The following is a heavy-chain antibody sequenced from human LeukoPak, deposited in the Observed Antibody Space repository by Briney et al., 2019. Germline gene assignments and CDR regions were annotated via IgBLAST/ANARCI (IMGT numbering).Heavy chain of an antibody. CDR2: IYYTGST. V-gene: IGHV4-59*12. D-gene: IGHD6-19*01. CDR1: GGSIGTNY. J-gene: IGHJ4*02. CDR3: ARLTSGWSLDY. Sequence: KPSETLSLTCTVSGGSIGTNYWNWIRQPPGKGLEWLGYIYYTGSTSYNPSLKSRATMSLDTSKNQFSLKLTSLTAADTAVYYCARLTSGWSLDYWGQGTLVTVS.